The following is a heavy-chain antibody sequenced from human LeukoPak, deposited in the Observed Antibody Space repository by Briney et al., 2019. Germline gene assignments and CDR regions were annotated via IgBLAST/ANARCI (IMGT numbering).Heavy chain of an antibody. CDR2: INWNGGST. D-gene: IGHD3-22*01. J-gene: IGHJ4*02. V-gene: IGHV3-20*04. Sequence: GGSLRLSCAASGFTFDDYGMSWVRQAPGKGLEWVSGINWNGGSTGYADSVKGRFTISRDNAKNSLYLQMNSLRAEDTAVYYCARDIPNYYDSSGSFDYWGQGTLVTVSS. CDR1: GFTFDDYG. CDR3: ARDIPNYYDSSGSFDY.